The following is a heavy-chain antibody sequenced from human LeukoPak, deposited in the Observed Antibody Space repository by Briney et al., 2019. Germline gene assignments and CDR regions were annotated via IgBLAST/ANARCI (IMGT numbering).Heavy chain of an antibody. D-gene: IGHD4-11*01. CDR1: GFTFSSYS. Sequence: SGGSLRLSCAASGFTFSSYSMNWVRRAPGKGLEWVSLINEGASTTYYADSVKGRFTISRDNYKDTLYLQMNSLRAEDTALYYCATETATTITTTGSYYWGQGTLVTVSP. J-gene: IGHJ4*02. CDR3: ATETATTITTTGSYY. V-gene: IGHV3-23*01. CDR2: INEGASTT.